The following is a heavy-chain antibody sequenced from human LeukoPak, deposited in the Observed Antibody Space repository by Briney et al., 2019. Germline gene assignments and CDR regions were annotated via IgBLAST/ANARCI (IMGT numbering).Heavy chain of an antibody. J-gene: IGHJ4*02. Sequence: SGTLSLTCAVSGGSISSSNWWSWVRQPPGKGLEWIGEIYHSGSTNYNPSLKSRVTTSVDKSKNQFSLKLSSVTAADTAVYYCARKYYDILTGYYRFDYWGQGTLVTVSS. CDR1: GGSISSSNW. D-gene: IGHD3-9*01. CDR2: IYHSGST. V-gene: IGHV4-4*02. CDR3: ARKYYDILTGYYRFDY.